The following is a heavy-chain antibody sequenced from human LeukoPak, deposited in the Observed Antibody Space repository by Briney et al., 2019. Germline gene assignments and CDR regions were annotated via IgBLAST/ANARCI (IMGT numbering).Heavy chain of an antibody. Sequence: SQTLSLTCTVSGGSISSGGYYWSWIRQHPGKGLEWIGYIYYSGSTYYNPSLKSRVTISVDTSKNQFSLKLSSVTAADTAVYYCARDLDCSGGSCYSNAFDIWGQGTMVTVSS. J-gene: IGHJ3*02. CDR3: ARDLDCSGGSCYSNAFDI. V-gene: IGHV4-31*03. D-gene: IGHD2-15*01. CDR1: GGSISSGGYY. CDR2: IYYSGST.